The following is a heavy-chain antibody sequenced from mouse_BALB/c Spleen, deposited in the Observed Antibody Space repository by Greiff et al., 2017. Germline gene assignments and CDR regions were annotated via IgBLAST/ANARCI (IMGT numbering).Heavy chain of an antibody. CDR2: IWSGGST. V-gene: IGHV2-4-1*01. CDR1: GFSLTSYG. CDR3: ARNRGGGNPGLFAY. Sequence: VQRVESGPGLVQPSQSLSITCTVSGFSLTSYGVHWVRQSPGKGLEWLGVIWSGGSTDYNAAFISRLSISKDNSKSQVFFKMNSLQADDTAIYFCARNRGGGNPGLFAYWGQGTLVTVSA. D-gene: IGHD2-1*01. J-gene: IGHJ3*01.